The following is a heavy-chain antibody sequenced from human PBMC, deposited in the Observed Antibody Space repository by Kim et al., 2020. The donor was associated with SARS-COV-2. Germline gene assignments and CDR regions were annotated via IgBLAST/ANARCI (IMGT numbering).Heavy chain of an antibody. CDR2: MNPNSGNT. D-gene: IGHD3-10*01. J-gene: IGHJ6*02. V-gene: IGHV1-8*01. CDR3: ARGFMVRGVIITHSYGMDV. CDR1: GYTFTSYD. Sequence: ASVKVSCKASGYTFTSYDINWVRQATGQGLEWMGWMNPNSGNTGYAQKFQGRVTMTRNTSISTAYMELSSLRSEDTAVYYCARGFMVRGVIITHSYGMDVWVQGTTVTVSS.